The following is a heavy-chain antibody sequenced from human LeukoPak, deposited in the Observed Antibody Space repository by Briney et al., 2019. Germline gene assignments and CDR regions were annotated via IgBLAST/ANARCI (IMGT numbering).Heavy chain of an antibody. D-gene: IGHD3-22*01. Sequence: PGGSLRLSCAASGFTFSSYWMSWVRQAPGKGLEWVANIKQDGSEKYYVDSVKGRFTISRDNAKNSLYLQMNSLRAEDTALYYCVGDPPNSGYAFQVWGHGTVVTVSS. J-gene: IGHJ3*01. CDR2: IKQDGSEK. CDR3: VGDPPNSGYAFQV. CDR1: GFTFSSYW. V-gene: IGHV3-7*01.